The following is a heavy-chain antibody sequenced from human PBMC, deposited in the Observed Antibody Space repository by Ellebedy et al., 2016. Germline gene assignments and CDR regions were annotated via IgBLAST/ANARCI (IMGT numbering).Heavy chain of an antibody. D-gene: IGHD3-10*01. V-gene: IGHV1-69*04. Sequence: SVKVSXXASGGTFSSYAISWVRQAPGQGLEWMGRIIPILGIANYAQKFQGRVTITADKSTSTAYMELSSLRSEDTAVYYCARARVWLGEPSAWGWFDPWGQGTLVTVSS. CDR3: ARARVWLGEPSAWGWFDP. CDR1: GGTFSSYA. J-gene: IGHJ5*02. CDR2: IIPILGIA.